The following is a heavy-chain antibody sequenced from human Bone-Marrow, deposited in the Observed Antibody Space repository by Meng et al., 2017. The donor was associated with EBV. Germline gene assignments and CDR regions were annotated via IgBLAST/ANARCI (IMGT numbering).Heavy chain of an antibody. D-gene: IGHD3-10*01. Sequence: VTLVELGGEVRKPGSSLKVPFKTSGGSFRSDAISWVRQSAGQGLEWMGGLIPMSDAPHYAQKFQGRVTITADESTSTHYMDLTGLRSEDTAVYYCASESGRGFTPDYWGQGTLVTVSS. CDR2: LIPMSDAP. J-gene: IGHJ4*02. CDR1: GGSFRSDA. V-gene: IGHV1-69*01. CDR3: ASESGRGFTPDY.